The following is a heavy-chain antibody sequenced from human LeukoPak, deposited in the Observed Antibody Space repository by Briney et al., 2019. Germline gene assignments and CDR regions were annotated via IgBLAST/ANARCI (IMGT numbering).Heavy chain of an antibody. Sequence: GGSLRLSCAASGFTFSNAWMSWVRQAPGKGLEWVGRIKSKTDGGTTEYAAPVKGRFTISRDTSKNTLYLQMGSLRTEDMAVYYCARVGDFSVAAFDIWGQGTMVTVSS. CDR3: ARVGDFSVAAFDI. V-gene: IGHV3-15*01. CDR2: IKSKTDGGTT. J-gene: IGHJ3*02. D-gene: IGHD3-16*01. CDR1: GFTFSNAW.